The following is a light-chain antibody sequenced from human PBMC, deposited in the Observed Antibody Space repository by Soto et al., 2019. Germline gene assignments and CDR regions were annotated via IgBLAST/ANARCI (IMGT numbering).Light chain of an antibody. CDR3: SSYTSSSTLV. J-gene: IGLJ2*01. V-gene: IGLV2-14*01. CDR2: EVS. CDR1: SSDVGGYNY. Sequence: QSALTQPASVSGSPGQSITISCSGTSSDVGGYNYVSWYQQHPGKAPKLMIYEVSSRPSGVSTRFSGSKSGNTASLTISGLQAEDEADYYCSSYTSSSTLVFGRGTKLTVL.